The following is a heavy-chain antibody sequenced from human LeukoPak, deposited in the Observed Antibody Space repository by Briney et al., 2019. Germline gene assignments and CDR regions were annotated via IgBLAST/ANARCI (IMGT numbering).Heavy chain of an antibody. D-gene: IGHD6-13*01. CDR2: IYSDGSST. J-gene: IGHJ4*02. CDR1: GFTFSSYG. V-gene: IGHV3-74*01. Sequence: GGSLRLSCAASGFTFSSYGIHWVRQAPGQGLVWVSCIYSDGSSTSYADYVKGRVTMSRDNAKNTLYLQMNSLRSDDTAAYYCARDGAAAPLDYWGQGTLVTVSS. CDR3: ARDGAAAPLDY.